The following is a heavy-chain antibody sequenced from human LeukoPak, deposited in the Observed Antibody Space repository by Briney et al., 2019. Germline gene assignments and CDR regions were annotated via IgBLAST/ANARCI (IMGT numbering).Heavy chain of an antibody. J-gene: IGHJ5*02. Sequence: GGSLRLSCAASGFPFSSHAMSWVRQPPGKGLEWVAAISNGKTYYTDSVRGRFAISRDDSTNTVYLHMNSLRDEDTALYHCVREAGYCAPVCVKTNWFDPWGQGTLVTVSS. V-gene: IGHV3-23*01. CDR2: ISNGKT. CDR3: VREAGYCAPVCVKTNWFDP. D-gene: IGHD2-15*01. CDR1: GFPFSSHA.